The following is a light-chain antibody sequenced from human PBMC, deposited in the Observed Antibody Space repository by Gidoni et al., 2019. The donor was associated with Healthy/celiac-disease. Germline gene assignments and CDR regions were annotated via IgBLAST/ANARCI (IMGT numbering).Light chain of an antibody. Sequence: EIVMTQSPATLSVSPGERATLSCRASPSVSSNLAWYQQTPGQAPRLLIYGASTRATGIPARFSGSGSGTEVTLTISILQSEDFAVYYCQQDNNWPPTFXXXTKVEIK. J-gene: IGKJ1*01. CDR1: PSVSSN. V-gene: IGKV3-15*01. CDR2: GAS. CDR3: QQDNNWPPT.